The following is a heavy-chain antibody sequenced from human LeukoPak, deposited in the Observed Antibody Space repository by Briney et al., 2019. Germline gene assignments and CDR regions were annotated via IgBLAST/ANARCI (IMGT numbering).Heavy chain of an antibody. CDR3: AKDSGGGYDKAYYFDY. J-gene: IGHJ4*02. V-gene: IGHV3-43*01. CDR1: GFTFSTYS. CDR2: ISWDGGST. D-gene: IGHD5-12*01. Sequence: GGSLRLSCAASGFTFSTYSMNWVRQAPGKGLEWVSLISWDGGSTYYADSVKGRFTISRDNSKNSLYLQMNSLRTEDTALYYCAKDSGGGYDKAYYFDYWGQGTLVTVSS.